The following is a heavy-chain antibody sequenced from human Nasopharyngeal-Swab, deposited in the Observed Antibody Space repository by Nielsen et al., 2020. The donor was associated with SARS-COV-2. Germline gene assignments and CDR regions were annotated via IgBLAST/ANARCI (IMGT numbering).Heavy chain of an antibody. CDR3: AREGFLEWFNYYGMDV. Sequence: GESLKISCAASGFNFSSFWMSWVRQAPGKGLEWVANIKQDGSEKYYVDSVKGRFTISRDNAKNSLYLQMNSLRAEDTAVYYCAREGFLEWFNYYGMDVWGQGTTVTVSS. D-gene: IGHD3-3*01. CDR1: GFNFSSFW. CDR2: IKQDGSEK. V-gene: IGHV3-7*03. J-gene: IGHJ6*02.